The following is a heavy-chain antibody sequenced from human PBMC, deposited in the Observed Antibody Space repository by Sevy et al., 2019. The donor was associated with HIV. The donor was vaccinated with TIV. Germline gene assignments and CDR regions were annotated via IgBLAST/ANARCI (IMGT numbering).Heavy chain of an antibody. CDR1: GFSFNNYW. CDR2: IKQDGREK. CDR3: ARERDISFSVGATTGAFDI. D-gene: IGHD1-26*01. V-gene: IGHV3-7*01. J-gene: IGHJ3*02. Sequence: GESLKISCAASGFSFNNYWMSWVRQAPGKGLEWVANIKQDGREKYYVDSVKGRFTISRDNAKNSLYLQMNSLRAEDTAVYYCARERDISFSVGATTGAFDIWGHGTMVTVSS.